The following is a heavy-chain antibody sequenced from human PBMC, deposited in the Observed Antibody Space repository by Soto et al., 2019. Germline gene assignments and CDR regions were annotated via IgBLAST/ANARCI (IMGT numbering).Heavy chain of an antibody. CDR2: ISNSGSYT. CDR3: GRDPARYSSSSKSPHFDC. D-gene: IGHD6-6*01. Sequence: QVQLVESGGGLVKPGGSLRLSCAASGFTFSDYYMSWVRQAPGKGLEYLSYISNSGSYTNYADSVQGRFTISRDNAKNSFYLKMNSLRAEDTPAYSWGRDPARYSSSSKSPHFDCGAKGPLVAVPS. V-gene: IGHV3-11*06. CDR1: GFTFSDYY. J-gene: IGHJ4*02.